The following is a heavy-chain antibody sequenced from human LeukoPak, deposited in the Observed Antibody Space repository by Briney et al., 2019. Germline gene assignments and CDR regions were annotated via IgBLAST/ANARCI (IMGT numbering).Heavy chain of an antibody. CDR2: INSYNGNT. D-gene: IGHD6-19*01. CDR1: GYTFTSYG. V-gene: IGHV1-18*01. CDR3: ARGIRSGGWYPIGWFDP. Sequence: GASVKVSCKTSGYTFTSYGISWVRQAPGQGLEWVGWINSYNGNTNYAQKLQGRVTMTTDTSTSTAYMELRSLRSDDTAVYYCARGIRSGGWYPIGWFDPWGQGTLVTVSS. J-gene: IGHJ5*02.